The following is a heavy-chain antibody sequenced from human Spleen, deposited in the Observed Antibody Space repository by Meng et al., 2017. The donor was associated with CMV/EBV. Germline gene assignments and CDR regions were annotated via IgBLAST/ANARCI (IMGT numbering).Heavy chain of an antibody. J-gene: IGHJ6*02. CDR1: GFTFSNYA. Sequence: GGSLRLSCEASGFTFSNYAMAWVRQAPGKGLEWVSSISSSSSYIYYADSVKGRFTISRDNAKNSLYLQMNSLRAEDTAVYYCARGPDCSSTSCRSGYYGMDVWGQGTTVTVSS. CDR2: ISSSSSYI. D-gene: IGHD2-2*01. CDR3: ARGPDCSSTSCRSGYYGMDV. V-gene: IGHV3-21*01.